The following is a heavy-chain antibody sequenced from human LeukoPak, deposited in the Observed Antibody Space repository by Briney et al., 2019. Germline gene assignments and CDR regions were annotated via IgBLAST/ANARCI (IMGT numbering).Heavy chain of an antibody. CDR3: ARLDILTGYFDY. D-gene: IGHD3-9*01. CDR1: GFSLSTYW. V-gene: IGHV3-7*03. J-gene: IGHJ4*02. Sequence: GGSLRLSCAASGFSLSTYWMSWVRQAPGKGLEWVANIKQDESGKDYVDSVKGRFTISRDNSKNTLYLQMNSLRAEDTAVYYCARLDILTGYFDYWGQGTLVTVSS. CDR2: IKQDESGK.